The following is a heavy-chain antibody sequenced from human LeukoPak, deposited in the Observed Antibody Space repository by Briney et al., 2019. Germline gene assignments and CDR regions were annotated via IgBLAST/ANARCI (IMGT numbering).Heavy chain of an antibody. J-gene: IGHJ3*02. CDR3: ARFYSGSYPSDAFDI. D-gene: IGHD1-26*01. Sequence: SETLSLTCAVYGGSFSGYYWSWIRQPPGKGLKWIGEINHSGSTNYNPSLKSRVTISVDTSKNQFSLKLSSVTAADTAVYYCARFYSGSYPSDAFDIWGQGTMVTVSS. CDR1: GGSFSGYY. CDR2: INHSGST. V-gene: IGHV4-34*01.